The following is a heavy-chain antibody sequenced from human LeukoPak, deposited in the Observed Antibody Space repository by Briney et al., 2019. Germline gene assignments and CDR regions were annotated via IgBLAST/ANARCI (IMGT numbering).Heavy chain of an antibody. V-gene: IGHV1-2*02. Sequence: GASVKVSCKASGYTFTGYYMHWVRPAPGQGLEWMGWINHNSGGTNYGQKLQGRFTMTRDTSNSTAYMELSRLRSDDTAVYYCARGGHYHDSSQGYDYWGQGTLVTVSS. CDR2: INHNSGGT. CDR1: GYTFTGYY. CDR3: ARGGHYHDSSQGYDY. D-gene: IGHD3-22*01. J-gene: IGHJ4*02.